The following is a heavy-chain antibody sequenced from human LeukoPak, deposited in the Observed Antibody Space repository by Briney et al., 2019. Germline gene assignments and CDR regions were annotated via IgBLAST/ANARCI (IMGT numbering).Heavy chain of an antibody. D-gene: IGHD5-18*01. Sequence: ASVKVSCKASGGTFSSYAISWVRQAPGKGLERMGGFDPEDGETIYAQKFQGRVTMTEDTSTDTAYMELSSLRSEDTAVYYCATDQGTTAMVDYWGQGTLVTVSS. J-gene: IGHJ4*02. CDR1: GGTFSSYA. V-gene: IGHV1-24*01. CDR2: FDPEDGET. CDR3: ATDQGTTAMVDY.